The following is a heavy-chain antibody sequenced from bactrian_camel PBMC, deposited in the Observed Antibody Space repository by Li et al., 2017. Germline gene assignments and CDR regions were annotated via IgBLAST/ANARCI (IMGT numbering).Heavy chain of an antibody. V-gene: IGHV3S53*01. CDR2: IDSSGYP. Sequence: VQLVESGGGSVQAGGSLRLSCAASGHTYSNYCMGWYRQAPGKEREGVAAIDSSGYPNYADSVKGRFTISKDNAKDTMDLQMNNLEPEDTAMYYCAADCQYGATTTLRRPLLTWWGQGTQVTVS. J-gene: IGHJ4*01. CDR1: GHTYSNYC. D-gene: IGHD4*01. CDR3: AADCQYGATTTLRRPLLTW.